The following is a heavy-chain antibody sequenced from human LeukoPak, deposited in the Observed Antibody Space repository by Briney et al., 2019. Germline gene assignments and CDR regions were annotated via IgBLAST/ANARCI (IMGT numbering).Heavy chain of an antibody. D-gene: IGHD3-10*01. J-gene: IGHJ6*02. V-gene: IGHV1-69*04. Sequence: SVKVSCKASGGTFSSYAISWVRQAPGQGFEWMGRIIPILGIANYAQKFQGRVTITADRSTSTAYMELSSLRSEDTAVYYCARVDGSGSYYNYYYYGMDVWGQGTTVTVSS. CDR2: IIPILGIA. CDR3: ARVDGSGSYYNYYYYGMDV. CDR1: GGTFSSYA.